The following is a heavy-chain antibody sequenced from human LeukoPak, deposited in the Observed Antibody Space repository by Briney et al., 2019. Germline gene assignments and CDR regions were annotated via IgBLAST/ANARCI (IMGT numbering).Heavy chain of an antibody. J-gene: IGHJ4*02. CDR1: GFTFGSYW. CDR2: INADGTET. D-gene: IGHD3-22*01. V-gene: IGHV3-74*03. CDR3: AKDPRYYYDSSGYSDY. Sequence: PGGSLRLSCAASGFTFGSYWMHWVRQAPGQGPVWVARINADGTETMYADAVRGRFTISRDNAKNTLYLQMNSLRAEDTAVYYCAKDPRYYYDSSGYSDYWGQGTLVTVSS.